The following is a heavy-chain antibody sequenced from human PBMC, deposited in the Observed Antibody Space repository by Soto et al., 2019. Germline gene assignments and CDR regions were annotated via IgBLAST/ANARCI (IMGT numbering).Heavy chain of an antibody. V-gene: IGHV4-39*01. J-gene: IGHJ4*02. CDR1: GGSISSSSYY. D-gene: IGHD3-22*01. CDR3: ARLGNYYDSSGYYGYFDY. CDR2: IYYSGST. Sequence: PSETLSLTCTVSGGSISSSSYYWGWIRQPPGKGLGWIGSIYYSGSTYYNPSLKSRVTISVDTSKNQFSLKLSSVTAADTAVYYCARLGNYYDSSGYYGYFDYWGQGTLVTVSS.